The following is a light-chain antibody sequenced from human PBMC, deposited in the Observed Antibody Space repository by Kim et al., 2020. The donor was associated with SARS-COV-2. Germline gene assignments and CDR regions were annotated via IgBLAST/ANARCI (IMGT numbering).Light chain of an antibody. CDR3: SSYTSSSTYV. Sequence: LTQPASVSGSPGQSITISCTGTSSDVGGYNYVSWYQQHPGKAPKLMIYDVSKRPSGVSNRFSGSKSGNSASLTISGLQAEDEADYYCSSYTSSSTYVFGTGTKVTVL. V-gene: IGLV2-14*01. CDR2: DVS. CDR1: SSDVGGYNY. J-gene: IGLJ1*01.